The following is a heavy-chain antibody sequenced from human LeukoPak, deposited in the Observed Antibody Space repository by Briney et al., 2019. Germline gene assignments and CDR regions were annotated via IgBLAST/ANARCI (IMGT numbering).Heavy chain of an antibody. J-gene: IGHJ6*02. CDR3: AIPPLSGTGSSRPLAEMDV. D-gene: IGHD3-10*01. V-gene: IGHV3-48*04. CDR1: GFTFSSYW. Sequence: PGGSLRLSCAASGFTFSSYWMSWVRQAPGKGLEWVSYISHTGSTMSYADSVKGRFTISRDNARNSLHLQMNSLRAEDTAVYYCAIPPLSGTGSSRPLAEMDVWGQGTTVTVSS. CDR2: ISHTGSTM.